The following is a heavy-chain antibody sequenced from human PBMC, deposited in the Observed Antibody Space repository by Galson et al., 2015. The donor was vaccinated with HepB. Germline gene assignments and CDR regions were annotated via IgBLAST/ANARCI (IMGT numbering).Heavy chain of an antibody. CDR1: GGSFSGYY. J-gene: IGHJ5*02. Sequence: ETLSLTCDVYGGSFSGYYWTWIRQPPGKGLEWIGEVNHGGYTTYNPSLKSRVTIQVDTSKKQFSLKMGSMTAADTAVYYCARSRPWYYAGSGTYYSFDPWGQGTLVTVSS. CDR3: ARSRPWYYAGSGTYYSFDP. CDR2: VNHGGYT. D-gene: IGHD3-10*01. V-gene: IGHV4-34*01.